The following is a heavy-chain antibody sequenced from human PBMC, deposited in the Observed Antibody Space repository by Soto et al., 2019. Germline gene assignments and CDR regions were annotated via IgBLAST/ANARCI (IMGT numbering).Heavy chain of an antibody. Sequence: SETLSLTCTVSGGSISSSSYYWGWIRQPPGKGLEWIGSIYYSGSTYYNPSLKSRVTISVDTSKNQFSLKLSSVTAADTAVYYCARPLKKSIITGVYFDYWGQGTLVTVSS. D-gene: IGHD1-20*01. V-gene: IGHV4-39*01. CDR1: GGSISSSSYY. CDR2: IYYSGST. CDR3: ARPLKKSIITGVYFDY. J-gene: IGHJ4*02.